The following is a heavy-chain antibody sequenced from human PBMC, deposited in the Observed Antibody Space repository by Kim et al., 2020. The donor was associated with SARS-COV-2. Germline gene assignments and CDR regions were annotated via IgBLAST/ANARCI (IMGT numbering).Heavy chain of an antibody. V-gene: IGHV4-31*03. CDR2: IYYSGST. CDR3: ARGVRFYYDSSGYYCDY. J-gene: IGHJ4*02. D-gene: IGHD3-22*01. Sequence: SETLSLTCTVSGGSISSGGYYWSWIRQHPGKGLEWIGYIYYSGSTYYNPSLKSRVTISVDTSKNQFSLKLSSVTAADTAVYYCARGVRFYYDSSGYYCDYWGQGTLVTVSS. CDR1: GGSISSGGYY.